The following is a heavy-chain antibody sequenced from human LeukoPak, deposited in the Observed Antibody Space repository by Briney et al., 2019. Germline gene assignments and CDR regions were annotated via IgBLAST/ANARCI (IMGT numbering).Heavy chain of an antibody. CDR3: ARDNRGERTPGWGYGGFDS. D-gene: IGHD3-16*01. V-gene: IGHV1-46*01. Sequence: ASVKVSCKASGYTFAKFYIHWVRQAPGQGLEWMGIINPSGGTTSNAQKFQGRVSMTRDTSTRTAYMELSSLRSEDTAVYDCARDNRGERTPGWGYGGFDSWGQGTMVSVSS. CDR1: GYTFAKFY. CDR2: INPSGGTT. J-gene: IGHJ3*02.